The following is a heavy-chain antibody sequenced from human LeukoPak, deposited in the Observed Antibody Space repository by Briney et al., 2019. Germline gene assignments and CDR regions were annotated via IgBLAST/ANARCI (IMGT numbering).Heavy chain of an antibody. CDR2: ISWNSGSI. D-gene: IGHD3-22*01. Sequence: PGGSLRLSCAASGFTFDDYAMHWVRQVPGKGLEWVSGISWNSGSIGYADSVKGRFTISRDNAKNSLYLQMNSLRAEDTALYYCAKAPYDSSGYYSYYFDYWGQGTLVTVSS. CDR1: GFTFDDYA. J-gene: IGHJ4*02. V-gene: IGHV3-9*01. CDR3: AKAPYDSSGYYSYYFDY.